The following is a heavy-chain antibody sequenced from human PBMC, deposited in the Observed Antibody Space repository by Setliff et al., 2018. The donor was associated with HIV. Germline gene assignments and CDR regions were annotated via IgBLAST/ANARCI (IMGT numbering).Heavy chain of an antibody. D-gene: IGHD6-6*01. J-gene: IGHJ6*03. V-gene: IGHV1-69*13. Sequence: SVKVSCKASGGTFSSYGLSWVRQAPGQGLEWMEGIIPIFGKTSYAQNFQGRITITADESTSTAYMELSSLKSEDTALYFCATDRPHQQDFELYFYYYLEVWGKGTTVTVSS. CDR1: GGTFSSYG. CDR2: IIPIFGKT. CDR3: ATDRPHQQDFELYFYYYLEV.